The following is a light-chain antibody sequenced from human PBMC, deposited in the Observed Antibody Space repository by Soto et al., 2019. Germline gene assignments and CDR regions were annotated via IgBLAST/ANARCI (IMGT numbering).Light chain of an antibody. V-gene: IGKV3-15*01. CDR3: QQRSHCPPIT. Sequence: IGLTQSPATLSASPGASVTLTWHASHSVTSNLVWYQKTPGQAPRLLLYAASSRATGSPARFSGSGSRTELTLTISSLQSEDFAAYYCQQRSHCPPITFGQGTRLDIK. J-gene: IGKJ5*01. CDR2: AAS. CDR1: HSVTSN.